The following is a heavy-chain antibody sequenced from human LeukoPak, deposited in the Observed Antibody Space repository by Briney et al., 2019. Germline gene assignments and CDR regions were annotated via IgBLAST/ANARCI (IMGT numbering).Heavy chain of an antibody. D-gene: IGHD3-22*01. V-gene: IGHV1-69*13. Sequence: SVKVSCKDSGYTFTSYGISWVRQAPGQGLEWMGGIIPIFGTANYAQKFQGRVTITADESTSTAYMELSSLRSEDTAVYYCARDGGGYYYDSSGYYDMYFQHWGQGTLVTVSS. CDR1: GYTFTSYG. J-gene: IGHJ1*01. CDR2: IIPIFGTA. CDR3: ARDGGGYYYDSSGYYDMYFQH.